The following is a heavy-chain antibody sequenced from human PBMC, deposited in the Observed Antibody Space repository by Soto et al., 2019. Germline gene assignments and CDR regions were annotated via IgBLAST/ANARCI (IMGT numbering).Heavy chain of an antibody. CDR3: ARGMAEEQIFYYFDY. CDR1: GGSFSGYY. CDR2: INHSGST. Sequence: PSETLSLTCAVYGGSFSGYYWSWIRQPPGKGLEWIGEINHSGSTNYNPSLKSRVTISVDASKSQFYLKLRSVTAADTAVYYCARGMAEEQIFYYFDYWGQGALVTVSS. J-gene: IGHJ4*02. D-gene: IGHD3-9*01. V-gene: IGHV4-34*01.